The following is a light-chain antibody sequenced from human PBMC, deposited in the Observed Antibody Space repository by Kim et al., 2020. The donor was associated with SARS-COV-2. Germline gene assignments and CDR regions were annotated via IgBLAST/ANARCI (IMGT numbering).Light chain of an antibody. CDR1: TGAVTSGHY. CDR3: LLAYNGAPVV. V-gene: IGLV7-46*01. CDR2: DTN. J-gene: IGLJ2*01. Sequence: GCTVTLTCGSRTGAVTSGHYPYWIQQKAGQAPRTLIYDTNNKHSWTPARFSGSLLGGKAALTLSGAQTEDEGDYYCLLAYNGAPVVFGGGTQLTVL.